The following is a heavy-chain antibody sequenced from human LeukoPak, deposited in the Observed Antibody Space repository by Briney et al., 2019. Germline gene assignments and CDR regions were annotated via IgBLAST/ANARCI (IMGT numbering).Heavy chain of an antibody. Sequence: PGGSLRLSCAASGFTFNKSWMHWVRQTPGKGLVWVSRINSDGSSTSYADSVKGRFTISRDDAKNTLYLQMNSLRAEDTAVYYCARWGYSYGYSDSWGQGTLVTVSS. CDR1: GFTFNKSW. V-gene: IGHV3-74*01. D-gene: IGHD5-18*01. J-gene: IGHJ4*02. CDR2: INSDGSST. CDR3: ARWGYSYGYSDS.